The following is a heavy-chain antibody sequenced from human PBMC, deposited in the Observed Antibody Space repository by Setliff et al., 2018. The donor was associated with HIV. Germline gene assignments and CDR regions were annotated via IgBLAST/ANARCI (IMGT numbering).Heavy chain of an antibody. V-gene: IGHV4-34*01. D-gene: IGHD3-9*01. J-gene: IGHJ6*03. Sequence: PSETLSLTCAVYGGSFSNYYWSWIRQPPGKGLEWMGEINHSGSTNYNPSLKSRVIMSVDTSRNQFSLKLSSVTAADTAVYYCARGHDNKYYYFYYMDVWGKGTTVTV. CDR2: INHSGST. CDR1: GGSFSNYY. CDR3: ARGHDNKYYYFYYMDV.